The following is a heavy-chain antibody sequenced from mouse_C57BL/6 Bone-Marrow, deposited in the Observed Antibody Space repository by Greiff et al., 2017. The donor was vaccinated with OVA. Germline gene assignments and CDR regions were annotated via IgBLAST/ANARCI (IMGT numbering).Heavy chain of an antibody. CDR3: ARLSLIYYYGSSYDWYFDV. CDR1: GYTFTSYW. Sequence: VQLQQSGAELAKPGASVKLSCKASGYTFTSYWMHWVKQRPGQGLEWIGYINPSSGYTKYNQKFKDKATLTADKSSSTAYMQLSSLTYEDSAVYYCARLSLIYYYGSSYDWYFDVWGTGTTVTVSS. D-gene: IGHD1-1*01. V-gene: IGHV1-7*01. J-gene: IGHJ1*03. CDR2: INPSSGYT.